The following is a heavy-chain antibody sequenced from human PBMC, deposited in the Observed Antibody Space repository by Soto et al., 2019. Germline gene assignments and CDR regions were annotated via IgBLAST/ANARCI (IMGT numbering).Heavy chain of an antibody. Sequence: QVQLQESGPGLVQPSETLSLTCVGVSFGTYYWGWIRQPPGKGLEWLGYIFSSEHFKYNPSLKSRLTISVAPSQTPVPPRLTSVTAADTAVYYCAREGGGYRFDRWGQGTLVTVSS. CDR2: IFSSEHF. CDR1: VSFGTYY. J-gene: IGHJ4*02. CDR3: AREGGGYRFDR. D-gene: IGHD3-16*02. V-gene: IGHV4-59*01.